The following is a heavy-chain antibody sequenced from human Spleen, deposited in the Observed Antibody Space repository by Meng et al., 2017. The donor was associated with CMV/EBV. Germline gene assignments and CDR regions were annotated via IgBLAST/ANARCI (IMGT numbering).Heavy chain of an antibody. CDR1: GFTFSSYA. D-gene: IGHD4-11*01. J-gene: IGHJ4*02. CDR2: ISGSGGDT. V-gene: IGHV3-23*01. Sequence: GESLKISCAASGFTFSSYAMSWVRQAPGEGLEWVSGISGSGGDTYYADSVKGRFTISRDNSKNTLYLQMNSLRAEDTAIYYCAKGDYGNYGWCWGYWGQGTLVTVSS. CDR3: AKGDYGNYGWCWGY.